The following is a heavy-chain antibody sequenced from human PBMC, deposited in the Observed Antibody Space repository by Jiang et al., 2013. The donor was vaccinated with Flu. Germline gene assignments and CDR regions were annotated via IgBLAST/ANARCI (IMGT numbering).Heavy chain of an antibody. CDR1: GYSFTSYW. V-gene: IGHV5-51*01. Sequence: GAEVKKPGESLKISCKGSGYSFTSYWIGWVRQMPGKGLEWMGIIYPGDSDTRYSPSFQGQVTISADKSISTAYLQWSSLKASDTAMYYCARFKLLWFGEARFDPWGQGTLVTVSS. J-gene: IGHJ5*02. CDR2: IYPGDSDT. D-gene: IGHD3-10*01. CDR3: ARFKLLWFGEARFDP.